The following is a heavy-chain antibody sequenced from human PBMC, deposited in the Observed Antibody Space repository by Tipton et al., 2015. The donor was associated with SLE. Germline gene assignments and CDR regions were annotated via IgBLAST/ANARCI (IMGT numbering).Heavy chain of an antibody. CDR1: GFTFSKYA. J-gene: IGHJ2*01. Sequence: SLRLSCATSGFTFSKYAMNWVRQAPGRGLEYVSGISGGCDNIYYTDSVKGRFTISRDNSKNILYLPMNSLRDEDTAVYYCAKDKAGMAVTGNCYFDLWGRGPLVTVSS. CDR3: AKDKAGMAVTGNCYFDL. V-gene: IGHV3-23*01. D-gene: IGHD6-19*01. CDR2: ISGGCDNI.